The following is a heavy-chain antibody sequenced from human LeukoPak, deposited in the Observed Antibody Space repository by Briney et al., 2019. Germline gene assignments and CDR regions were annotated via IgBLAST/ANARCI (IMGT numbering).Heavy chain of an antibody. Sequence: ASVKVSCKASGYTFTTYDINWVRQTPGQGLEWVGWMDPNSVNTVYAQKFEGRVTMTTNISITTVYMEMSSLSFDDTAVYYCARGWNWFDYWGQGTLVTVSS. CDR3: ARGWNWFDY. J-gene: IGHJ5*01. CDR2: MDPNSVNT. V-gene: IGHV1-8*01. CDR1: GYTFTTYD. D-gene: IGHD1-1*01.